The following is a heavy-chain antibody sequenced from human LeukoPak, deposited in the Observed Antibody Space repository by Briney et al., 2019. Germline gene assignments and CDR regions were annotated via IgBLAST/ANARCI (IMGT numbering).Heavy chain of an antibody. CDR2: INPSDGST. CDR3: ARAVGSSSWYPIDS. Sequence: ASVRVSCKASGYTFTSYYMHWVRQAPGQGLEWMGIINPSDGSTTYGQKFQGRVTMTRDTSTSTVYMEVSSLRSEDTAVYYCARAVGSSSWYPIDSWGQGTLVTVSS. J-gene: IGHJ4*02. D-gene: IGHD6-13*01. CDR1: GYTFTSYY. V-gene: IGHV1-46*01.